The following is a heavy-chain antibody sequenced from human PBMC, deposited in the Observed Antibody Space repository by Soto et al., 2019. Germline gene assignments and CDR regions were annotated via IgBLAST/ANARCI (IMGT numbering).Heavy chain of an antibody. CDR1: GGSIENNY. Sequence: QVHLQESGPGLVKPSETLSLTCTVSGGSIENNYWSWIRQFPGKGLEWIGYIYHSGTTNYNPSLTRRVTMSVDTSKNQFSLKLRSVTAADTAVYYCARGGWTNDFWGQGTLVTVSS. J-gene: IGHJ4*02. CDR3: ARGGWTNDF. D-gene: IGHD6-19*01. V-gene: IGHV4-59*01. CDR2: IYHSGTT.